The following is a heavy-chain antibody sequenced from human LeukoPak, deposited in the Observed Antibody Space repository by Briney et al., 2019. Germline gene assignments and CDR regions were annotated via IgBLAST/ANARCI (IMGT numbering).Heavy chain of an antibody. CDR2: ISAYNGNT. V-gene: IGHV1-18*01. CDR3: ARDLGIAVAGSYSSHYYYGMDV. D-gene: IGHD6-19*01. J-gene: IGHJ6*02. CDR1: GYTFTSYG. Sequence: ASVKVSCKASGYTFTSYGISWVRQAPGQGLEWMGWISAYNGNTNYAQKLQGRVTMTTDTSTSTAYMELRSLRSDDTAVYYCARDLGIAVAGSYSSHYYYGMDVWGQGTTVTVSS.